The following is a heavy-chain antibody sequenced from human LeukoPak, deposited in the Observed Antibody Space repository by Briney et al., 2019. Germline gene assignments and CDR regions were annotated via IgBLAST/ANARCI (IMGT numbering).Heavy chain of an antibody. D-gene: IGHD5-18*01. CDR1: GFTFSSYA. CDR3: AKALSAYNYGVDF. Sequence: GGSLRLSCAASGFTFSSYAMSWVRQAPGKGLEWVSAITESGNIPYSADSVKGRFTISRDNSKNTLYLQMNSLRAGDTAVYCCAKALSAYNYGVDFWGQGTLVTVSS. CDR2: ITESGNIP. J-gene: IGHJ4*02. V-gene: IGHV3-23*01.